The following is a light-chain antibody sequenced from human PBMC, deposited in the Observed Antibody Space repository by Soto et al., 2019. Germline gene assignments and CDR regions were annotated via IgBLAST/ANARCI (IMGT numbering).Light chain of an antibody. CDR3: QQYHNSLWT. CDR1: QSVSSSY. V-gene: IGKV3-20*01. Sequence: EIVMKQSPATLSVTPGERATLSCRASQSVSSSYLAWYQQKPGQAPRLLIYGASIRATGIPDRFSGSGSGTDFTLTISRLEPEDFAVYYCQQYHNSLWTFGQGTKVDIK. CDR2: GAS. J-gene: IGKJ1*01.